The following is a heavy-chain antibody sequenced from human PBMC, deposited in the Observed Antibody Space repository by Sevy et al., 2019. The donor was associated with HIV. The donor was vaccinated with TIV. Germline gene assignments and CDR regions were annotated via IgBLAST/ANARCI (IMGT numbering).Heavy chain of an antibody. Sequence: GGSLRLSCAASGFTFSSYGMHWVRQAPGKGLEWVAVIWYDGSNKYYAHSVKGRFTISRDNSKNTLYLQMNSLRAEDTAVYYCARGREMATILFIDYWGQGTLVTVSS. CDR2: IWYDGSNK. CDR1: GFTFSSYG. J-gene: IGHJ4*02. CDR3: ARGREMATILFIDY. D-gene: IGHD5-12*01. V-gene: IGHV3-33*01.